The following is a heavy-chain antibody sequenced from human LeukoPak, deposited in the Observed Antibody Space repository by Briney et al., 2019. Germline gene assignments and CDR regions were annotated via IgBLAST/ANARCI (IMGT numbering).Heavy chain of an antibody. Sequence: PGGSLRLSCAASGFTFSSYAMHWVRQAPGKGLEWVAAISYDGSNKYYADSVKGRFTISRDNSKNTLYLQMNSLRAEDTAVYYCARDRYSSGWNWFDPWGQGTLVTVSS. CDR1: GFTFSSYA. CDR2: ISYDGSNK. J-gene: IGHJ5*02. V-gene: IGHV3-30-3*01. D-gene: IGHD6-19*01. CDR3: ARDRYSSGWNWFDP.